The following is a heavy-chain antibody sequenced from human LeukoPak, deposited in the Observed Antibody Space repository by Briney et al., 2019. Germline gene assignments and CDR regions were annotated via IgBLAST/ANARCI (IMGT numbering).Heavy chain of an antibody. CDR3: ARDAYYYDSSGYYILDS. V-gene: IGHV4-59*11. CDR1: GGSITSHF. J-gene: IGHJ4*02. CDR2: ISYSGST. Sequence: PSETLSLTCTVSGGSITSHFWSWIRQPPGKGLEWIGYISYSGSTNYNSSLKSRVTMSVDTSKNQFSLKLSSVTAADTAVYYCARDAYYYDSSGYYILDSWGQGTLVTVSS. D-gene: IGHD3-22*01.